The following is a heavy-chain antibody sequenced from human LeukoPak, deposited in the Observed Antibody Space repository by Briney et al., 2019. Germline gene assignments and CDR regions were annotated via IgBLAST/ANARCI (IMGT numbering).Heavy chain of an antibody. CDR2: IWYVGSNK. CDR1: GFTFSSYG. J-gene: IGHJ4*02. Sequence: GSSLRLSCAASGFTFSSYGMHWVRQGPGKGAEWVAVIWYVGSNKYYADSVKGRFTISGDNSKNTLYLQMNSLRAEDTAVYYCARDQGYDSSGPDYWGQGTLVTVSS. CDR3: ARDQGYDSSGPDY. D-gene: IGHD3-22*01. V-gene: IGHV3-33*01.